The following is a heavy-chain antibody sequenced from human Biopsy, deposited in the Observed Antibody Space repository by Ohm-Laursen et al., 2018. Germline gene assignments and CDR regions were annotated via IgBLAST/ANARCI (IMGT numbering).Heavy chain of an antibody. J-gene: IGHJ5*02. CDR1: GDSFTSYA. V-gene: IGHV1-69*10. Sequence: AASVTVSCKASGDSFTSYAIGWVRQAPGPGLEWLGGIIPIPNVATYAQKFQGRITITADESTSTAYMELNSLTSDDTAVYFCARGEGSSWFDPWGHGTLVTVSS. CDR2: IIPIPNVA. D-gene: IGHD1-26*01. CDR3: ARGEGSSWFDP.